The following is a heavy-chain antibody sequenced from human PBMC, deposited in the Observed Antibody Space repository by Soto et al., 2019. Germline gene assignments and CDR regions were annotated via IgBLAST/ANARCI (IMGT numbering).Heavy chain of an antibody. CDR2: ISAYNGNT. J-gene: IGHJ4*02. V-gene: IGHV1-18*01. Sequence: QVQLVQSGAEVKKPGASVKVSCKASGYTFTSYGISWVRQAPGQGLEWMGWISAYNGNTNYAQKLQGRVTMTTDTATSTAYMERRSLRSDDTAVYYCARGVMITFWGVNDPYFDYWGQGTLVTVSS. CDR1: GYTFTSYG. CDR3: ARGVMITFWGVNDPYFDY. D-gene: IGHD3-16*01.